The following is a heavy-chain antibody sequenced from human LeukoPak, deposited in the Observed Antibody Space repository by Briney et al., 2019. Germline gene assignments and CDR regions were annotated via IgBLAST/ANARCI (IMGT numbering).Heavy chain of an antibody. D-gene: IGHD6-19*01. V-gene: IGHV1-46*01. CDR3: ARDLGSGWFQG. J-gene: IGHJ4*02. Sequence: ASVKVSCKASGYTFTSYYMHWVRQAPGQGLEWMGIINPSGGSTSYAQKFQGRVTMTTDTSTSTAYMELRSLRSDDTAVYYCARDLGSGWFQGWGQGTLVTVSS. CDR1: GYTFTSYY. CDR2: INPSGGST.